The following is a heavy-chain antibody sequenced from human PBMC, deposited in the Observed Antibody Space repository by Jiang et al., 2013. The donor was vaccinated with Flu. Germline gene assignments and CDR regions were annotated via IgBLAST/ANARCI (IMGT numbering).Heavy chain of an antibody. Sequence: SGAEVKKPGSSVKVSCKASGGTFSSYAISWVRQAPGQGLEWMGRIIPILGIANYAQKFQGRVTITADKSTSTAYMELSSLRSEDTAVYYCAREGRLGELSPLDYWGPGNPGHRLL. D-gene: IGHD3-16*02. CDR1: GGTFSSYA. CDR2: IIPILGIA. V-gene: IGHV1-69*04. J-gene: IGHJ4*02. CDR3: AREGRLGELSPLDY.